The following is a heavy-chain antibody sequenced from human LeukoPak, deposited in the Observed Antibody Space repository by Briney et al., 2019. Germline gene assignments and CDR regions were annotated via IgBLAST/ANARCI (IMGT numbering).Heavy chain of an antibody. CDR3: TSYRLVGDNGDATHY. D-gene: IGHD4-17*01. CDR2: LNPNSGNT. J-gene: IGHJ4*02. Sequence: ASVKVSCKASGYTFTSYDVHWVRQATGQGLEWMGWLNPNSGNTGYSQKFQGRVIMTRNTSITTAYMELSSLGSEDTAVYYCTSYRLVGDNGDATHYWGQGTLVTVSS. V-gene: IGHV1-8*01. CDR1: GYTFTSYD.